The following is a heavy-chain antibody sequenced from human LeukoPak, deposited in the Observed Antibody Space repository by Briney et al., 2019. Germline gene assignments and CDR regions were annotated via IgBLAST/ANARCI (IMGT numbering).Heavy chain of an antibody. D-gene: IGHD7-27*01. CDR2: MNPKSGNT. J-gene: IGHJ4*02. CDR3: ARGRLLGITTNLDY. CDR1: GYTFTSND. Sequence: PLASVKVSCKASGYTFTSNDINWVRQAPGQGLEWMGWMNPKSGNTGYAQKFQGRVAMTRDNSINTAFMELTSLKVEDTAVYYCARGRLLGITTNLDYWGQGSLVTVSS. V-gene: IGHV1-8*01.